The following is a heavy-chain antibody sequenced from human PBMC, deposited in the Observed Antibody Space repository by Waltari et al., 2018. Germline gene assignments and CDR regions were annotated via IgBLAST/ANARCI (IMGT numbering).Heavy chain of an antibody. CDR3: AGDGKRSSWYEY. CDR1: GGSISSGGYY. CDR2: IYYSGST. V-gene: IGHV4-31*03. J-gene: IGHJ4*02. Sequence: QVQLQESGPGLVKPSQTLSLTCTVSGGSISSGGYYWSWIRQHPGKGLEWIGYIYYSGSTDDDPSPKSRVTITVATSKNQFSLKLSSVTAADTAVYYCAGDGKRSSWYEYWGQGTLVTVSS. D-gene: IGHD6-13*01.